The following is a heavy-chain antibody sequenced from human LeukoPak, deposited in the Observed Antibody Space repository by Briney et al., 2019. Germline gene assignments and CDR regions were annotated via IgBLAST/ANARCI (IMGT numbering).Heavy chain of an antibody. V-gene: IGHV4-59*01. CDR2: IYYSGDT. CDR3: ARDKQPGDY. CDR1: GDSISPYY. J-gene: IGHJ4*02. Sequence: SETLSLTCTVSGDSISPYYWGWIRQPPGKGLEWIGYIYYSGDTTYNPSLKSRVTISVDTSKNQFSLKLSSVTAADTAVYYCARDKQPGDYWGQGALVAVSS. D-gene: IGHD5-18*01.